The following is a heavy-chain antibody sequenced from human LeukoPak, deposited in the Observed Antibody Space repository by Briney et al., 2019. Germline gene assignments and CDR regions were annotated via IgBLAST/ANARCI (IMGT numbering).Heavy chain of an antibody. V-gene: IGHV3-23*01. CDR3: ARDMVRDVYYFDY. CDR2: ISGSGGST. CDR1: GFTFSIYA. D-gene: IGHD3-10*01. J-gene: IGHJ4*02. Sequence: GGSLRLSCAASGFTFSIYAMSWVRQAPGKGLEWVSAISGSGGSTYYADSVEGRFTISRDNSKNTLYLQMNSLRAEDTAVYYCARDMVRDVYYFDYWGQGTLVTVSS.